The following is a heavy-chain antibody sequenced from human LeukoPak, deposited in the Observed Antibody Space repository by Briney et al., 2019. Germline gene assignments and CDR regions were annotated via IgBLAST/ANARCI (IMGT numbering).Heavy chain of an antibody. Sequence: GSLRLSCAASGFTFSSYAMHWVRQAPGKGLEWVAVISYDGSNKYYADSVKGRFTISRDNSKNTLYLQMNSLRAEDTAVYYCAKGVRVYYDRYAFDIWGQGTMVTVSS. CDR3: AKGVRVYYDRYAFDI. CDR2: ISYDGSNK. V-gene: IGHV3-30-3*01. J-gene: IGHJ3*02. D-gene: IGHD3-22*01. CDR1: GFTFSSYA.